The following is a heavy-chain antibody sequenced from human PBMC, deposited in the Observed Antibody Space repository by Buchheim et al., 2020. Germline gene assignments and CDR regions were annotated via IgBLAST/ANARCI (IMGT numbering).Heavy chain of an antibody. CDR2: ISGSGGST. Sequence: EVQLLESGGGLVQPGGSLRLSCAASGFTFSSYAMSWVRQAPGKGLEWVSAISGSGGSTYYADSVKGRFTISRDNSKNTLYLQMNSLRAEDTAVYYCAKSTSYYDFWSGYYTWYFDYWGQGTL. CDR3: AKSTSYYDFWSGYYTWYFDY. J-gene: IGHJ4*02. V-gene: IGHV3-23*01. D-gene: IGHD3-3*01. CDR1: GFTFSSYA.